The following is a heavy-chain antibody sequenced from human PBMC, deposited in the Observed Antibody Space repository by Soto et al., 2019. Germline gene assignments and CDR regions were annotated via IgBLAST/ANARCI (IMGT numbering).Heavy chain of an antibody. V-gene: IGHV4-4*02. CDR2: VYHSGSF. CDR1: GGSISTTDW. D-gene: IGHD6-13*01. J-gene: IGHJ4*02. CDR3: ATGPEYSSRWFSS. Sequence: QVHLQESGPGLVKPSGTLSLICAVSGGSISTTDWGSWVRQPPGKGLEWIGEVYHSGSFNYNPSLKSRLTISVDKSKTQFSLNLSSVTVADTAVYYCATGPEYSSRWFSSWGQGTLVTVSS.